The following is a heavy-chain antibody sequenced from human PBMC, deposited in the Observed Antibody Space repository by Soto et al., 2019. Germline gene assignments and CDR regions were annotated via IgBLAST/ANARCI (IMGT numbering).Heavy chain of an antibody. CDR1: GFTFSSYA. CDR2: ISVSGDST. J-gene: IGHJ4*01. CDR3: AKIFRYGDPEY. V-gene: IGHV3-23*01. D-gene: IGHD2-21*02. Sequence: EVQLLESGGGLVQPGGSLRLSCAASGFTFSSYAMSWVRQAPGKGLEWVSGISVSGDSTYYAGSVKGRFTISRDNSKSTLYLQMNSLRAEDTAVYYCAKIFRYGDPEYWGHGVLVTVSS.